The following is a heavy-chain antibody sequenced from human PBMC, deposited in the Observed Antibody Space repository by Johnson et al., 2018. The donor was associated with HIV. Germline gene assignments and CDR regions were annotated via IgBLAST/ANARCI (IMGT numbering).Heavy chain of an antibody. Sequence: QVQLVESGGGVVQPGRSLRLSCVASGFTFSNYGMHWVRQAPGKGLEWVAVISYDGSKTYYADSVKGRFTISRDNSKNTLYLQMNSLRVEDTAVYYVRVVGDAFDIWGQGTMVTVSS. CDR2: ISYDGSKT. V-gene: IGHV3-30*03. J-gene: IGHJ3*02. CDR1: GFTFSNYG. D-gene: IGHD2-15*01. CDR3: RVVGDAFDI.